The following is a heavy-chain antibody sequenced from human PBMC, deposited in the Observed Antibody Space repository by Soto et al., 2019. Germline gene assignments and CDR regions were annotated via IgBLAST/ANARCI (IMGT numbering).Heavy chain of an antibody. Sequence: PGESLKISCQTSGYYFSSYWIVWVRQRPGEGLEWVGIIDPSDSETKYNPSFQGQVTISVDRSINTAYLQWSSLKASDSAIYYCARRTNSGWYIGDFDFWGQGTRVTVSS. CDR3: ARRTNSGWYIGDFDF. CDR1: GYYFSSYW. D-gene: IGHD6-19*01. J-gene: IGHJ4*02. CDR2: IDPSDSET. V-gene: IGHV5-51*01.